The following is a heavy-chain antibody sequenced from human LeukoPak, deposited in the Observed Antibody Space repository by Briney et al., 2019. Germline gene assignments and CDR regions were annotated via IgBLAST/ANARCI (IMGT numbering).Heavy chain of an antibody. CDR3: ATDYYDSSGYYTGSY. CDR2: ISRDSTTI. D-gene: IGHD3-22*01. J-gene: IGHJ4*02. CDR1: GFTFSSFH. V-gene: IGHV3-48*01. Sequence: GGSLGLSCAASGFTFSSFHINWVRQAPGKGLEWLSYISRDSTTIYYADSVKGRFTISRDNAKNSLYLQMNSLRAEDTAVYHCATDYYDSSGYYTGSYWGQGTLVTVSS.